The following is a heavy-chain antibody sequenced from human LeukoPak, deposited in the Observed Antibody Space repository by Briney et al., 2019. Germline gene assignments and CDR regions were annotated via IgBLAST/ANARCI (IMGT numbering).Heavy chain of an antibody. CDR1: GFTFSGSA. J-gene: IGHJ4*02. V-gene: IGHV3-73*01. D-gene: IGHD3-22*01. CDR2: IRSKANSYAT. Sequence: GGSLRLSCAASGFTFSGSAMHWVRQASGKGLEWVGRIRSKANSYATAYAASVKGRFTISRGDSKNTAYLQMNSLKTEDTAVYYCTILNYYDSSGNLDYWGQGTLVTVSS. CDR3: TILNYYDSSGNLDY.